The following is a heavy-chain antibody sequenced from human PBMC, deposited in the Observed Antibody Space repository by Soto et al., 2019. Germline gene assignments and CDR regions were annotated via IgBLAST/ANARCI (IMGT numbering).Heavy chain of an antibody. J-gene: IGHJ4*02. Sequence: GGSLRLSCAASGFTFSSYGMHWVRQAPGKGLGWVAVISYDGSNKYYADSVKGRFTISRDNSKNTLYLQMNSLRAEDTAVYYCATGRDAYSSSSRFDYWGQGTLVTVSS. CDR1: GFTFSSYG. D-gene: IGHD6-6*01. CDR2: ISYDGSNK. V-gene: IGHV3-30*03. CDR3: ATGRDAYSSSSRFDY.